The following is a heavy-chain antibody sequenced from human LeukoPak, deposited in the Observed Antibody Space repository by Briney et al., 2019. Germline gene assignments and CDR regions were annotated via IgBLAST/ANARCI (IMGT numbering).Heavy chain of an antibody. CDR1: GFTFDDYA. CDR2: ISWNSGSI. J-gene: IGHJ3*02. V-gene: IGHV3-9*01. Sequence: PGRSLRLSCAASGFTFDDYAMHWVRQAPGKGLEWVSGISWNSGSIGYADSVKGRFTISRDNAKNSLYLQMNSLRAEDTALYYCAKGIIRYFDWSHNHDAFDIWGQGTMVTVSS. CDR3: AKGIIRYFDWSHNHDAFDI. D-gene: IGHD3-9*01.